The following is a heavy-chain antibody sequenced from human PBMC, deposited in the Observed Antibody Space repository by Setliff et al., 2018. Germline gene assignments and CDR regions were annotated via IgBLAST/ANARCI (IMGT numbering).Heavy chain of an antibody. CDR1: GGSFDTYY. D-gene: IGHD1-1*01. Sequence: SETLSLTCNVYGGSFDTYYWSWIRQPPGKGLEWFGEINQSGSGDYNPSFKGRVTISVDTSKKQFSLTLTSVTDADTALYYCRQAVVGRDVFDIWGQGTVVTVSS. CDR3: RQAVVGRDVFDI. J-gene: IGHJ3*02. CDR2: INQSGSG. V-gene: IGHV4-34*01.